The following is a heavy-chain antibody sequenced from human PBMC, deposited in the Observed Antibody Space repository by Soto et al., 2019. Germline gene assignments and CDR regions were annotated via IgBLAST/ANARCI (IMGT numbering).Heavy chain of an antibody. Sequence: QVQLVQSGAEVKKPGSSVKVSCKASGGTFSSYAISWVRQAPGQGLEWMGGIIPIFGTANYAQKFQGRVTITADESTSTAYMELGSLRSEDTAVYYCARDRVPGELFLPSTSYYYGMDVWGQGTTVTVSS. CDR2: IIPIFGTA. D-gene: IGHD3-10*01. V-gene: IGHV1-69*01. CDR1: GGTFSSYA. J-gene: IGHJ6*02. CDR3: ARDRVPGELFLPSTSYYYGMDV.